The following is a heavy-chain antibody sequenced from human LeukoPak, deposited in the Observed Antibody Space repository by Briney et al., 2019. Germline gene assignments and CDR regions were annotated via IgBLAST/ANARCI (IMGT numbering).Heavy chain of an antibody. J-gene: IGHJ4*02. Sequence: GGSLRLSCAASGFTVSSDYMNWFRQAPGKGLEWVSVIYSGGSTDYADSVKGRFTISRDKSKNTLYLQMNSLRREDTAVYYCARWEGYHFDYWGQGTLVTVSS. CDR2: IYSGGST. CDR3: ARWEGYHFDY. V-gene: IGHV3-66*02. CDR1: GFTVSSDY. D-gene: IGHD1-26*01.